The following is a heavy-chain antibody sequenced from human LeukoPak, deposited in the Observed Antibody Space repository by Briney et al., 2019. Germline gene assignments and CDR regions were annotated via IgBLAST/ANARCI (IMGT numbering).Heavy chain of an antibody. CDR1: GFTVSSNY. D-gene: IGHD3-22*01. Sequence: GSLRLSCAASGFTVSSNYMSWVRQAPGKGLEWIGEINHSGSTNYNPSLKSRVTISVDTSKNQFSLKLSSVTAADTAVYYCARGDYYDSSATYYFDYWGQGTLVTVSS. CDR2: INHSGST. CDR3: ARGDYYDSSATYYFDY. J-gene: IGHJ4*02. V-gene: IGHV4-34*01.